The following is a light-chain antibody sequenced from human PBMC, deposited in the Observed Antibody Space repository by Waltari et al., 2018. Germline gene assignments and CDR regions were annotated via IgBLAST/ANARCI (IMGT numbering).Light chain of an antibody. V-gene: IGKV1-5*03. CDR2: KAS. J-gene: IGKJ4*01. CDR1: QSINSW. Sequence: DIQMTQSPSTLSASVGDRVTITCRASQSINSWLAWYQQKPGKAPKLLIYKASSLESGVPSRFSGSGSDTEFTLTISSLQPDDFATYDCQQYKNYPLTFGGGTKVEIK. CDR3: QQYKNYPLT.